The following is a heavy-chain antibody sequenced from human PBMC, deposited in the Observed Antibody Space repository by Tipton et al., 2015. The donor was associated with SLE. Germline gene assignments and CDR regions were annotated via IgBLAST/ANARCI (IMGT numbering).Heavy chain of an antibody. J-gene: IGHJ6*02. CDR1: GDSISSGAYY. CDR3: ARRALRTQHYFEHDV. D-gene: IGHD2/OR15-2a*01. Sequence: TLSLTCSVSGDSISSGAYYWGWIRQHPGKGLEWIGNINYSGTTYYNPSLKSRVTISVETSKNHFSLTLSSVTAADTATYYCARRALRTQHYFEHDVWGQGTTVTVS. V-gene: IGHV4-39*07. CDR2: INYSGTT.